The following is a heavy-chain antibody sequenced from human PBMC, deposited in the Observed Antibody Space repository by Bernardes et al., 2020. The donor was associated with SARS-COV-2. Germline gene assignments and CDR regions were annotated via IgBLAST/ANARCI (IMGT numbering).Heavy chain of an antibody. CDR1: GYTVSSEY. J-gene: IGHJ5*02. CDR2: IHSDGNT. CDR3: ARVLDPDVVAANKPTWFDP. D-gene: IGHD2-15*01. Sequence: SLRLSCAASGYTVSSEYMSWVRQAPGKGLEWVSIIHSDGNTHYADSVKGRFTISRDNSENTVHLQMNSLRSDDTAVYYCARVLDPDVVAANKPTWFDPWGQGTLVTVSS. V-gene: IGHV3-53*05.